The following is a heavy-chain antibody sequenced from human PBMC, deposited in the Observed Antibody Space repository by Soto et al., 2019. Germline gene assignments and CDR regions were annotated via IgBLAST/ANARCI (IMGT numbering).Heavy chain of an antibody. CDR3: ASGVYCSGGSCYERWWFDP. V-gene: IGHV1-8*01. J-gene: IGHJ5*02. CDR1: GYTFTSYD. Sequence: ASVKVSCKASGYTFTSYDINWVRQATGQGLEWMGWMNPNSGNTGYAQKFQGRVTMTRNTSISTAYMELSSLRSEDTAVYYCASGVYCSGGSCYERWWFDPWGQGTLVTVSS. CDR2: MNPNSGNT. D-gene: IGHD2-15*01.